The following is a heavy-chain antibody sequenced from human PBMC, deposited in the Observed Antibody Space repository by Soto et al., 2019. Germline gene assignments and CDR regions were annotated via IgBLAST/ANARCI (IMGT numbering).Heavy chain of an antibody. J-gene: IGHJ6*02. Sequence: ASVKVSCKASGYTFTGYYMHWVRQAPGQGLEWMGRINPNRGGTNYAQKFQGRVTITADESTSTAYMELSSLRSEDTAVYYCARVRKEVWRFLEWLLSPHYYYYGMDVWGQGTTVTVSS. V-gene: IGHV1-2*02. CDR2: INPNRGGT. CDR3: ARVRKEVWRFLEWLLSPHYYYYGMDV. D-gene: IGHD3-3*01. CDR1: GYTFTGYY.